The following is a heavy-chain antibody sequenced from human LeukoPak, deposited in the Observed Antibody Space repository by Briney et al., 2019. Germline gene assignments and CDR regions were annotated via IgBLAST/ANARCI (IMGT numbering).Heavy chain of an antibody. Sequence: GGSLRLSCAASGFTFSNFGMNWVRQAPGKGLEWVSHITPTSSYSDYADSVKGRFTISRDNAKSSLYLQMSSLRVEDTAIYFCARVDDSGYLWDYWGQGTLVTVSS. CDR3: ARVDDSGYLWDY. CDR1: GFTFSNFG. CDR2: ITPTSSYS. V-gene: IGHV3-21*06. J-gene: IGHJ4*02. D-gene: IGHD3-22*01.